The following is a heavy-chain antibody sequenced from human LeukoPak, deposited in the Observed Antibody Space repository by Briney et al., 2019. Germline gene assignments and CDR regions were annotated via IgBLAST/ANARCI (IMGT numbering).Heavy chain of an antibody. D-gene: IGHD6-6*01. CDR2: IYYSGST. J-gene: IGHJ6*02. CDR1: GGSISSYY. V-gene: IGHV4-59*08. CDR3: ATVSSSSVYYYYGMDV. Sequence: PSETLSLTCTVSGGSISSYYWSWIRQPPGKGLEWIGYIYYSGSTNYNPSLKSRVTISVDTSKNQFSLKLSSVTAADTAVYYCATVSSSSVYYYYGMDVWGQGTTVTVSS.